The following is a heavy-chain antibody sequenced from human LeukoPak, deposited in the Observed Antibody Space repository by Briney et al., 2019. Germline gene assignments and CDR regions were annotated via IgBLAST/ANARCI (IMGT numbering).Heavy chain of an antibody. CDR1: GYTFTSYA. V-gene: IGHV1-3*01. CDR3: ARDPRNYYGSGSYSGAFDI. Sequence: ASVKVSCKASGYTFTSYAMHWVRQAPGQRLEWMGWINAGNDNTKYSQKFQGRVTITRDTSASTAYMELSSLRSEDTAVYYCARDPRNYYGSGSYSGAFDIWGQGTMVTVSS. J-gene: IGHJ3*02. D-gene: IGHD3-10*01. CDR2: INAGNDNT.